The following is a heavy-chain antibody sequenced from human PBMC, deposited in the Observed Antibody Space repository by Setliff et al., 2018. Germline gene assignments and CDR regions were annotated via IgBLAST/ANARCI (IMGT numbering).Heavy chain of an antibody. Sequence: SETLSLTCTVSGASINSGTYYWAWIRQPPGKGLEWIGRIHYSGTTYYSASLKSRLTISVDTSKNQFSLKLRSVTAADTAVYYCARTGTYRYFDYWGQGALVTVSS. CDR3: ARTGTYRYFDY. D-gene: IGHD1-1*01. J-gene: IGHJ4*02. CDR2: IHYSGTT. V-gene: IGHV4-39*01. CDR1: GASINSGTYY.